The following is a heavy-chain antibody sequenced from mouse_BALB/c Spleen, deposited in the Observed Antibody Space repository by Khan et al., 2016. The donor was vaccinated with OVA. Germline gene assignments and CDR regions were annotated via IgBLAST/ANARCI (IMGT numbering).Heavy chain of an antibody. D-gene: IGHD1-1*01. V-gene: IGHV9-3-1*01. CDR1: GYTFTNYG. J-gene: IGHJ4*01. Sequence: QIQLVQSGPELKKPGETVKISCKASGYTFTNYGMNWVKQAPGKGLKWMGWIYTYTGEPTYADDFKGRFAFSLESSASTAFLQINNLTNDDTATXFCARGSSRAMDYWGQGTSVTDSS. CDR2: IYTYTGEP. CDR3: ARGSSRAMDY.